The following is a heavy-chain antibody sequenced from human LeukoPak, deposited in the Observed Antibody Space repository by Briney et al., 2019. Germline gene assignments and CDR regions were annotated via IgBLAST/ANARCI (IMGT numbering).Heavy chain of an antibody. CDR1: GYTFTSYA. Sequence: GASVKVSCKASGYTFTSYAMNWVRQAPGQGLEWMGWINPNSGGTNYAQKFQGRVTMTRDTSISTAYMELSRLRSDDTAVYYCARSNYYGSGSYSDYWGQGTLVTVSS. D-gene: IGHD3-10*01. V-gene: IGHV1-2*02. J-gene: IGHJ4*02. CDR2: INPNSGGT. CDR3: ARSNYYGSGSYSDY.